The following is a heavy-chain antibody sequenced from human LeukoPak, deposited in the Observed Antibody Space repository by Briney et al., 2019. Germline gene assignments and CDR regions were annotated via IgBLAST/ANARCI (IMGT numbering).Heavy chain of an antibody. J-gene: IGHJ6*02. D-gene: IGHD5-24*01. CDR1: GFTFSSYW. V-gene: IGHV3-7*04. CDR3: ARGPQWLQSYYYYYGMDV. Sequence: GGSLRLSCAASGFTFSSYWMSWVRQAPGKGLEWVANIKQDGSEKYYVDSVKGRFTISRDNAKNSLYLQMNSLRAEDTAVYYCARGPQWLQSYYYYYGMDVWGQGTTVTVSS. CDR2: IKQDGSEK.